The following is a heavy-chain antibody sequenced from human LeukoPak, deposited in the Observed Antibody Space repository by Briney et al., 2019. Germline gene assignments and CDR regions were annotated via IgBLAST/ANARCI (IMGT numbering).Heavy chain of an antibody. J-gene: IGHJ6*03. CDR3: AKDGSYRRDYYYCMDV. CDR2: IRYDGSNK. V-gene: IGHV3-30*02. Sequence: GGSLRLSCAASGFTFSSYGMHWVRQAPGKGLEWVAFIRYDGSNKYYADSVKGRFTISRDNSKNTLYLQMNSLRAEDTAVYYCAKDGSYRRDYYYCMDVWGKGTTVTVSS. CDR1: GFTFSSYG. D-gene: IGHD3-16*02.